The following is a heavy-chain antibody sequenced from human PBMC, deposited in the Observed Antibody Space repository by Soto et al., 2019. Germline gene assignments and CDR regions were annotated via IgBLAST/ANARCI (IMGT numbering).Heavy chain of an antibody. CDR2: IIPIFGTA. Sequence: GASVKVSCKASGGTFSSYAISWVRQAAGQGLEWMGGIIPIFGTANYAQKFQGRVTITADKSTSTAYMELSSLRSEDTAVYYCARDLWGGTYYGMDVWGQGTTVTVSS. CDR1: GGTFSSYA. V-gene: IGHV1-69*06. J-gene: IGHJ6*02. D-gene: IGHD1-1*01. CDR3: ARDLWGGTYYGMDV.